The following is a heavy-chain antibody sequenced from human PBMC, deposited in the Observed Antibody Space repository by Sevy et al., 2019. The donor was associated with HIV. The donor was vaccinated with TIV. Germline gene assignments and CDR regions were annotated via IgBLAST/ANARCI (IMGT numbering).Heavy chain of an antibody. V-gene: IGHV1-18*01. Sequence: ASVKVSCKASGYTFANSGVSWVRQAPGQGLEWLGWISAYNGNFKDAQKFQDRVTVTTDISTSTAYMELRSLKSDDTAVYYCARDLNSASYGHYFDFCGQGTLVTVSS. CDR3: ARDLNSASYGHYFDF. J-gene: IGHJ4*02. CDR2: ISAYNGNF. D-gene: IGHD3-16*01. CDR1: GYTFANSG.